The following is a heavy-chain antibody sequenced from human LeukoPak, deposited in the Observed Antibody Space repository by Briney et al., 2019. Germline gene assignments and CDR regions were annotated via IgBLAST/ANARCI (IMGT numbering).Heavy chain of an antibody. Sequence: SETLSLTCTVSGGSISSGGYYWSWIRQHPGKGLEWIGYIYYSGSTYYNPSLKSRVTISVDTSKNQFSLKLSPVTAADTAVYYCKGSRDYYYYMDVWGKGTTVTVSS. CDR1: GGSISSGGYY. CDR3: KGSRDYYYYMDV. D-gene: IGHD3-10*01. J-gene: IGHJ6*03. V-gene: IGHV4-31*03. CDR2: IYYSGST.